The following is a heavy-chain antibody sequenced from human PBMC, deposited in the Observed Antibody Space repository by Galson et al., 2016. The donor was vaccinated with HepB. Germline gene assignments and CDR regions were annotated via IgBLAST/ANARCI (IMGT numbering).Heavy chain of an antibody. Sequence: SLRLSCAASGFTFSNRGMHWVRQAPGKGLEWVAADSMDGRRKFYADSVKGRFTISRDNSNNMLFLQMNSLRADDTAVYYCAKRHEYFQPVGCSVDYWGQGTLVSVSS. J-gene: IGHJ4*02. CDR2: DSMDGRRK. CDR1: GFTFSNRG. CDR3: AKRHEYFQPVGCSVDY. V-gene: IGHV3-30*18. D-gene: IGHD3-10*02.